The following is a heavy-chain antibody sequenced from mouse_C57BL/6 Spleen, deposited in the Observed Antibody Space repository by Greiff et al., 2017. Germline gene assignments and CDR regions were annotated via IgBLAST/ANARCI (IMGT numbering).Heavy chain of an antibody. J-gene: IGHJ4*01. V-gene: IGHV5-6*01. CDR3: ARHYYCTTIPYYYAMDY. D-gene: IGHD1-1*01. CDR2: ISSGGSYT. CDR1: GFTFSSYG. Sequence: EVQLVESGGDLVKPGGSLKLSCAASGFTFSSYGMSWVRQTPDKRLEWVATISSGGSYTYYPDSVKGRFTISRDNAKNTLYLQRSSLKSEDTAMYYCARHYYCTTIPYYYAMDYWGQGTSVTVSS.